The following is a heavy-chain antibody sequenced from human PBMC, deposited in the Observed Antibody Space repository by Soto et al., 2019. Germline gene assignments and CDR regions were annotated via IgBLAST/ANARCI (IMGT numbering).Heavy chain of an antibody. Sequence: QMPLQESGPGLVKPSQTLSLTCTVSGGSISSGGYYWSWIRQHPGKRLEWIGYIYYSGSTYYNPSLYSRVTISVDTPMNHFSLKISSVTGAATAVYYCARRYCRSTSCCRPVRFDPRGQRTLVTVSS. V-gene: IGHV4-31*03. D-gene: IGHD2-2*01. CDR2: IYYSGST. CDR3: ARRYCRSTSCCRPVRFDP. J-gene: IGHJ5*02. CDR1: GGSISSGGYY.